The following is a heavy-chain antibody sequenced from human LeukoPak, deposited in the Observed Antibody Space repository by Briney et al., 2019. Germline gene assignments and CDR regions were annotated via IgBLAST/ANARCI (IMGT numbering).Heavy chain of an antibody. J-gene: IGHJ6*02. CDR2: IKQDGSEK. V-gene: IGHV3-7*01. CDR1: GFTFSSYA. Sequence: PGGSLRLSCAASGFTFSSYAMHWVRQAPGKGLEWVANIKQDGSEKYYVDSVKGRFTISRDNAKNSLYLQMSSLRVEDTAVYYCARAMDVWGQGTTVTVSS. CDR3: ARAMDV.